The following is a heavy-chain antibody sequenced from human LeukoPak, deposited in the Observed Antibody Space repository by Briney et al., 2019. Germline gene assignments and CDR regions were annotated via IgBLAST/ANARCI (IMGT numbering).Heavy chain of an antibody. V-gene: IGHV4-39*01. J-gene: IGHJ2*01. Sequence: SETLSLTCTVSGGSISSSSYYWGWIRQPPGKGLEWIGSMYYSGSTYYNPSLKSRVTISVDTSKNQFSLKLSSVTAADTAVYYCARRSGEYWYFDLWGRGTLVTVSS. D-gene: IGHD7-27*01. CDR1: GGSISSSSYY. CDR3: ARRSGEYWYFDL. CDR2: MYYSGST.